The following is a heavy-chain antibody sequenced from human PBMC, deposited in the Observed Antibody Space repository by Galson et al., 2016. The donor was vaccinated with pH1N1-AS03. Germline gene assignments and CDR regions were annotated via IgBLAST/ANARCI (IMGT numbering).Heavy chain of an antibody. J-gene: IGHJ3*02. CDR3: ARPRRDGYNFDAFDI. CDR1: GYSISSGYY. Sequence: ETLSLTCAVSGYSISSGYYWGWIRQPPGKGLEWIGSIYHSGSTYYNPSLKSRVTISVDTSKNQFSLKLSSVTAADTAVYYCARPRRDGYNFDAFDIWGQGALVTVSS. CDR2: IYHSGST. V-gene: IGHV4-38-2*01. D-gene: IGHD5-24*01.